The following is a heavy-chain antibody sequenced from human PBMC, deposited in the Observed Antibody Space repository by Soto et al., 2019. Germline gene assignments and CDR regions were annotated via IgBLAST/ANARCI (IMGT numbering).Heavy chain of an antibody. CDR1: GYTFTSYY. CDR2: INPSGGST. J-gene: IGHJ6*02. D-gene: IGHD2-2*01. CDR3: AHPVHCSSTGCLGHGMDV. V-gene: IGHV1-46*01. Sequence: QVQLVQSGAEVKKPGVSVKVSCKASGYTFTSYYMHWVRQAPGQGLEWMGIINPSGGSTSYAQKFQGRVTMNRDTSTSTVYMELSSLRSEDTAVYYCAHPVHCSSTGCLGHGMDVWGQGTTVTVSS.